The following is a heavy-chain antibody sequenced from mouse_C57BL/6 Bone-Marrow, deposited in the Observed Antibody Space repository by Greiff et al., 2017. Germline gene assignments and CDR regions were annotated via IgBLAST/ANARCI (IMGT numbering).Heavy chain of an antibody. J-gene: IGHJ4*01. Sequence: VKLMESGAELARPGASVKLSCKASGYTFTSYGISWVKQRTGQGLEWIGEIYPRSGNTYYNEKFKGKATLTADKSSSTAYMELRSLTSEDSAVYFGARQRLRKRGYAMDYWGQGTSVNVSS. CDR3: ARQRLRKRGYAMDY. CDR1: GYTFTSYG. D-gene: IGHD1-1*01. CDR2: IYPRSGNT. V-gene: IGHV1-81*01.